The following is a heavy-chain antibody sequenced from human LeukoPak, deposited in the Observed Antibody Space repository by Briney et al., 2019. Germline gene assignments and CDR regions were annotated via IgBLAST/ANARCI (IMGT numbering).Heavy chain of an antibody. Sequence: SETLSLTCSVSGGSISSGADYWTWIRQHPGKGLGWIGYIFSSGVTYYNPSLESRITISLDTSQNQFSLRLTSVTAADTAVYYCARAGSAGYFFDYWGQGNLVTVSS. V-gene: IGHV4-31*03. CDR2: IFSSGVT. CDR3: ARAGSAGYFFDY. J-gene: IGHJ4*02. CDR1: GGSISSGADY. D-gene: IGHD3-10*01.